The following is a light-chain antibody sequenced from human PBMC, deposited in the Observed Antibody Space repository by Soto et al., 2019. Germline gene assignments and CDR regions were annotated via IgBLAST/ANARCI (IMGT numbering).Light chain of an antibody. CDR2: DVS. Sequence: QSVLTQPASVSGSPGQSIAISCTGTSRNVGGSNSVSWYQQHPGKAPKLMIYDVSNRPSGVSNRFSGSKSGNTASLTISGLQAEDEADYYCSSYTSSTNTPVVFGGGTKLTVL. CDR1: SRNVGGSNS. J-gene: IGLJ2*01. V-gene: IGLV2-14*03. CDR3: SSYTSSTNTPVV.